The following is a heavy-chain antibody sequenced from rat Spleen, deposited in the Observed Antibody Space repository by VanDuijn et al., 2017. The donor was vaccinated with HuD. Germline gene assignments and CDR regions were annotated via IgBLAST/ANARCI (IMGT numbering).Heavy chain of an antibody. CDR2: IWGDGST. Sequence: QVQLKESGPGLVQPSQTLSLSSTFPGFYLFTNSENGFLQPPGKGLEWMGGIWGDGSTDYNSPLKSRLSISRDTSKSQVFLEMNSLQTDDTAIYFCARSYGGYTQHWFAYWGQGTLVTVSS. J-gene: IGHJ3*01. CDR3: ARSYGGYTQHWFAY. CDR1: GFYLFTNS. D-gene: IGHD1-11*01. V-gene: IGHV2-1*01.